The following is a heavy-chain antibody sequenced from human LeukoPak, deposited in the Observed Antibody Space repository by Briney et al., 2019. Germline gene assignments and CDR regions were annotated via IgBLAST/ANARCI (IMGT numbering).Heavy chain of an antibody. J-gene: IGHJ5*02. D-gene: IGHD3-10*01. CDR3: ARVIGDNNWFDP. V-gene: IGHV4-59*01. CDR2: IYYSGST. Sequence: SEILSLTCGVSGGSISSYYWSWIRQPPGKGLEWIGYIYYSGSTNYNPSLKSRVTISVDTSKNQFSLKLSSVTAADTAVYYCARVIGDNNWFDPWGQGTLVTVSS. CDR1: GGSISSYY.